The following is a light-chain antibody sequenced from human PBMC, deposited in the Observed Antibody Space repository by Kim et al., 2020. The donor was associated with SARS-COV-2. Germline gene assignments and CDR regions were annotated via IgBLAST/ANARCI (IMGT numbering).Light chain of an antibody. CDR2: DVS. J-gene: IGLJ2*01. Sequence: QSALTQPASVSGSPGQSITISCTGTSSDVGGYNYVSWYQQHPGKVPKLMIYDVSKRPSGVSNRFSGSKSGNTASLTISGLQAEDEADYYCSSYTSSSTLVIGGGTKLTVL. CDR3: SSYTSSSTLV. V-gene: IGLV2-14*01. CDR1: SSDVGGYNY.